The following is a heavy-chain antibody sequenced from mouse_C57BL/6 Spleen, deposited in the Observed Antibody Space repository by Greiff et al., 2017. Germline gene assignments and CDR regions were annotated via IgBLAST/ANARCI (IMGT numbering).Heavy chain of an antibody. V-gene: IGHV1-55*01. CDR1: GYTFTSYW. D-gene: IGHD1-1*01. CDR3: ARSYYGSSYGYAMDY. CDR2: IYPGSGST. Sequence: VQLQQPGAELVKPGASVKMSCKASGYTFTSYWITWVKQRPGQGLEWIGDIYPGSGSTNYNEKFKSKATLTVDTSSSTAYMQLSSLTSEDSAVYYGARSYYGSSYGYAMDYWGQGTSVTVSS. J-gene: IGHJ4*01.